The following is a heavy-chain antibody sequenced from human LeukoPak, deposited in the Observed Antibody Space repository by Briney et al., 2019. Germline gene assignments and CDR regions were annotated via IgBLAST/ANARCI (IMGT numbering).Heavy chain of an antibody. CDR1: GLNFSRYS. Sequence: QSGGSLTHSRTLSGLNFSRYSMTWDRPAPGEGLGGVSAIRGWGGHTLYADSVEGRFTFTRDNSENALFPEMNSRRSEDTAVYYCARGTGYNIGRSLDYCGQGTLVTVSS. V-gene: IGHV3-23*01. J-gene: IGHJ4*02. D-gene: IGHD1-14*01. CDR3: ARGTGYNIGRSLDY. CDR2: IRGWGGHT.